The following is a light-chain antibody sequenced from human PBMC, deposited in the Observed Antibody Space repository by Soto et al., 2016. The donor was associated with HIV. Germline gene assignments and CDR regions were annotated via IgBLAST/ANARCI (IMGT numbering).Light chain of an antibody. V-gene: IGLV3-21*03. Sequence: SYVLTQPPSVSVAPGKTARITCGGTNVGSKSVHWYQQKPGQAPVLVVYDDSDRPSRIPERFSGSNSGNTATLTISRVDIGDEADYYCQVWDSGSDPVVFGGGTKLTVL. CDR3: QVWDSGSDPVV. CDR1: NVGSKS. J-gene: IGLJ2*01. CDR2: DDS.